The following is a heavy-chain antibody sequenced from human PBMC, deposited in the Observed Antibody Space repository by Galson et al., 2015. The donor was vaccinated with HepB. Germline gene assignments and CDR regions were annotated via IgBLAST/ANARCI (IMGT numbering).Heavy chain of an antibody. CDR3: ARAHHNMYYYDSSGEALDC. D-gene: IGHD3-22*01. CDR2: INTNTGNP. Sequence: SVKVSCKASGYTFTGYAMNWVRQAPGQGLEWMGWINTNTGNPTYAQGFTGRFVFSLDTPVSTAYLRISSLKAEDTAVYYCARAHHNMYYYDSSGEALDCWGQGTLVTVSS. J-gene: IGHJ4*02. CDR1: GYTFTGYA. V-gene: IGHV7-4-1*02.